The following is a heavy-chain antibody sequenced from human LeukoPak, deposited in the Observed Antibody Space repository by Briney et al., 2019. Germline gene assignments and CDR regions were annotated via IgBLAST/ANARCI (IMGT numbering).Heavy chain of an antibody. J-gene: IGHJ5*02. CDR1: GGSFSGYY. CDR2: INHSGST. D-gene: IGHD3-10*01. V-gene: IGHV4-34*01. Sequence: KPSEALSLTCAVYGGSFSGYYWSWIRQPPGKGLEWVGEINHSGSTNYNRSLKSRVTISVDTSKNQFSLKLSPVTAADTAVYYCASFSWGSGSYNQEAIWSWFDPWGQGTLVTVSS. CDR3: ASFSWGSGSYNQEAIWSWFDP.